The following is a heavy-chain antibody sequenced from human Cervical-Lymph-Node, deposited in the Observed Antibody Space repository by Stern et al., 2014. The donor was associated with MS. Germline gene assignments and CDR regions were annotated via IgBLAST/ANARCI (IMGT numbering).Heavy chain of an antibody. CDR2: IDWDDAK. V-gene: IGHV2-70*04. CDR3: ARSLAGVFDF. CDR1: GFSLDTAGTR. Sequence: QITLKESGPALIKPRQALTLTCTFSGFSLDTAGTRVTLIRQSPGKALEWLAGIDWDDAKFSRSSLKTRLTISKDTSKSQVVLTLTNMDPVDTATYYCARSLAGVFDFWGQGVMVTVSS. J-gene: IGHJ4*02.